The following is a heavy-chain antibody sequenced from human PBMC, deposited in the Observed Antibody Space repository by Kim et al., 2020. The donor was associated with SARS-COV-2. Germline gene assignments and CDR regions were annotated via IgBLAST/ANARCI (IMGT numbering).Heavy chain of an antibody. D-gene: IGHD5-12*01. CDR3: AKGRGVLYSGYDDFDY. Sequence: GKGRFTISRDNSKNTLYLQMNSLRAEDTAVYYCAKGRGVLYSGYDDFDYWGQGTLVTVSS. V-gene: IGHV3-23*03. J-gene: IGHJ4*02.